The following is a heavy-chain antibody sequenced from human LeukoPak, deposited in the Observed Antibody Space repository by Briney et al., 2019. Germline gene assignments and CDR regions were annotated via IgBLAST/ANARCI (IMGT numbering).Heavy chain of an antibody. CDR3: ASIYYYDSAPIDP. CDR2: IYHSGST. CDR1: GGSISSSNW. D-gene: IGHD3-22*01. Sequence: SETLSLTCAVSGGSISSSNWWSWVRQPPGKGLEWIGEIYHSGSTNYNPSLKSRVTISVDTSKNQFSLKLSSVTAADTAVYYCASIYYYDSAPIDPWGQGTLVTVSS. J-gene: IGHJ5*02. V-gene: IGHV4-4*02.